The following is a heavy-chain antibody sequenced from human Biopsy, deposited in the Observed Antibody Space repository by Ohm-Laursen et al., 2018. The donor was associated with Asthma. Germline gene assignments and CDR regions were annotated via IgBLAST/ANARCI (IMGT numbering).Heavy chain of an antibody. D-gene: IGHD3-22*01. CDR1: GFAVSRDH. CDR2: IYSGGTS. CDR3: ARGDSSNWSHYYFDY. Sequence: SLRLSCTASGFAVSRDHMFWVRQAPGKGLEWVSVIYSGGTSHTVDSVRGRFTISRDYSKNTLYLQMHSLSAEDTAVYYCARGDSSNWSHYYFDYWGQGTLVTVSS. V-gene: IGHV3-53*01. J-gene: IGHJ4*02.